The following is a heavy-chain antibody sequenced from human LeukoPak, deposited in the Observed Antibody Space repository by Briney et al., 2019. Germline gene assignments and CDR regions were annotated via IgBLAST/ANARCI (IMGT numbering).Heavy chain of an antibody. D-gene: IGHD6-19*01. J-gene: IGHJ4*02. CDR3: AREVAGTPWIDY. V-gene: IGHV4-39*02. CDR2: IYHSGST. CDR1: GGSISSSSYY. Sequence: SETLSLTCTVSGGSISSSSYYWGWIRQPPGKGLEWIGSIYHSGSTYYNPSLKSRVTISVDTSKNQFSLKLSSVTAADTAVYYCAREVAGTPWIDYWGQGTLVTVSS.